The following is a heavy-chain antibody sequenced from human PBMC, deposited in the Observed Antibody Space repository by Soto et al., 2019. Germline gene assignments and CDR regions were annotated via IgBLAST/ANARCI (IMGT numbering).Heavy chain of an antibody. CDR2: INPSGGST. V-gene: IGHV1-46*03. Sequence: ASVKVSCKAYGYTCTSYYMHWVRQAPGQGLEWMGIINPSGGSTSYAQKFQGRVTMTRDTSTSTVYMELSSLRSEDTAVYYCARFEVLRYFDWSYFDYWGQEPWSPSPQ. CDR3: ARFEVLRYFDWSYFDY. J-gene: IGHJ4*01. D-gene: IGHD3-9*01. CDR1: GYTCTSYY.